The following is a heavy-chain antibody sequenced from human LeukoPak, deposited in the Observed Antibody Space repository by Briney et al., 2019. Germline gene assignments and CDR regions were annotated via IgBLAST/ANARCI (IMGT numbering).Heavy chain of an antibody. J-gene: IGHJ4*02. CDR2: ISYDGSNK. CDR1: GFTFSSYA. V-gene: IGHV3-30*04. CDR3: ARDLGYGGNSWDY. Sequence: GGSLRLSCAASGFTFSSYAMHWVRQAPGKGLEWVAVISYDGSNKYYADSVKGRFTISRDNAKNSLYLQMNSLRAEDTAVYYCARDLGYGGNSWDYWGQGTLVTVSS. D-gene: IGHD4-23*01.